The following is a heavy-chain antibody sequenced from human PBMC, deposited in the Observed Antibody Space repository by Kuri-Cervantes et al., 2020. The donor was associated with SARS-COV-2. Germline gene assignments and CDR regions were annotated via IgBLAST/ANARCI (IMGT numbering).Heavy chain of an antibody. Sequence: GESLKISCAASGFTFSSYGMHWVRQAPGKGLEWVAFIRYDGSNKYYADSVKGRFTISRDNSKNTLYLQMNSLRAEDTAVYYCARDLWTTVTHEGNDYWGQGTLVTVSS. J-gene: IGHJ4*02. CDR2: IRYDGSNK. D-gene: IGHD4-17*01. CDR1: GFTFSSYG. V-gene: IGHV3-30*02. CDR3: ARDLWTTVTHEGNDY.